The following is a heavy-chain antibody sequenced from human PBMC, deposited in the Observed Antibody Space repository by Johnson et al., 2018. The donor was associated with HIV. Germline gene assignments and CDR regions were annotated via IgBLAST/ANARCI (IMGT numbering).Heavy chain of an antibody. V-gene: IGHV3-66*03. CDR1: GFSVRTNY. J-gene: IGHJ3*02. CDR3: AARIAVADDDAFDS. CDR2: IYSDGTT. D-gene: IGHD6-19*01. Sequence: VQLVESGGGLIQPGGSLRLSCAASGFSVRTNYMSWVRQAPGKGLEWVSVIYSDGTTSFAQSVKGRFSISRDVSKNILYLQMHSLRAEDTAVYYCAARIAVADDDAFDSWGQGTMVTVSS.